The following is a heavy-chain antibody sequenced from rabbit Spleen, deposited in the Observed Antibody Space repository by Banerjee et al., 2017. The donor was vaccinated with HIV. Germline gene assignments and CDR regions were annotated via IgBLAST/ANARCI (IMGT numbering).Heavy chain of an antibody. CDR2: ISAGSSGST. D-gene: IGHD4-1*01. CDR1: GFSFSSTHY. V-gene: IGHV1S45*01. J-gene: IGHJ4*01. Sequence: QEQLVESGGGLVQPEGSLTLTCKASGFSFSSTHYMCWVRQAPGKGLEWIACISAGSSGSTYYASWAKGRFTISKTSSTTVTLQMTSLTAADTATYFCARDMNYDDWGNYDLWGPGTLVTVS. CDR3: ARDMNYDDWGNYDL.